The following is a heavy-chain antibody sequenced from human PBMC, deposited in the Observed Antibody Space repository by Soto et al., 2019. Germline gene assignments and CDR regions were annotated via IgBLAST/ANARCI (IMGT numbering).Heavy chain of an antibody. V-gene: IGHV3-30-3*01. Sequence: RLSCAASGFTFSSYAMHWVRQAPGKGLEWVAVISYDGSNKYYADSVKGRFTISRDNSKNTLYLQMNSLRAEDTAVYYCARERVVPAPTDYYYYGMDVWGQGTTVTVSS. D-gene: IGHD2-2*01. J-gene: IGHJ6*02. CDR2: ISYDGSNK. CDR1: GFTFSSYA. CDR3: ARERVVPAPTDYYYYGMDV.